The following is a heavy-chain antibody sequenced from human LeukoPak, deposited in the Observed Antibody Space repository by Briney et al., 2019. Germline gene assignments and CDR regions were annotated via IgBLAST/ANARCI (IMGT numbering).Heavy chain of an antibody. D-gene: IGHD1-26*01. J-gene: IGHJ5*02. CDR2: IKQDGSEK. Sequence: GGSLRLSCAASGFTFSSYWMSWVRQAPGKGLEWVANIKQDGSEKYYVDSVKGRFTISRDNAKNSLYLQMNRLRAEDTAVYYCARDIIVGATQWFDPWGQGTLVTVSS. CDR3: ARDIIVGATQWFDP. V-gene: IGHV3-7*01. CDR1: GFTFSSYW.